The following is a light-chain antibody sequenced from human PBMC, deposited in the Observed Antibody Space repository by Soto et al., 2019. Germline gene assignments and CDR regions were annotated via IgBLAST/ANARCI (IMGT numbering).Light chain of an antibody. J-gene: IGKJ1*01. V-gene: IGKV3-15*01. CDR1: QSVSSN. CDR3: QQYYNWPPGT. CDR2: GAS. Sequence: EIVMTQSPATLSVSPGERATLSCRASQSVSSNLAWYQQKPGQAPRLLIYGASTRATGFPARFSGSGSGTEFTLTISSLLSEDFAVYYCQQYYNWPPGTFGQGTKV.